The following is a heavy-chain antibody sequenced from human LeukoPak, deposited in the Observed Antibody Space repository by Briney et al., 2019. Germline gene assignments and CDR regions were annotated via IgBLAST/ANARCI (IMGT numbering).Heavy chain of an antibody. J-gene: IGHJ4*02. D-gene: IGHD6-13*01. CDR2: IKNDGAVK. V-gene: IGHV3-7*01. CDR1: GVTFSYHW. Sequence: QPGGSLRLSCAASGVTFSYHWMTSVRQAPGKGLEWVANIKNDGAVKNYVDSVKGRFTISRDNAKNSLCLQMTSLSAEDTAVYYCAKDSYSKGDFWGQGVLVTVSS. CDR3: AKDSYSKGDF.